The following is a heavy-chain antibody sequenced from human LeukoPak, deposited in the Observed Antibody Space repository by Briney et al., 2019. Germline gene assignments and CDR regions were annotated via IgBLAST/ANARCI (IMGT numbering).Heavy chain of an antibody. V-gene: IGHV4-59*01. D-gene: IGHD5-24*01. CDR3: ASTTDGYNDY. CDR2: IYYSGST. J-gene: IGHJ4*02. CDR1: GGSISSYY. Sequence: SSETLSLTCTVSGGSISSYYWSWIRQPPGKGLEWIGYIYYSGSTTYNPSLKSRVTISVDTSKNQFSLKLSSVTAADTAVYYCASTTDGYNDYWGQGTLVTVSS.